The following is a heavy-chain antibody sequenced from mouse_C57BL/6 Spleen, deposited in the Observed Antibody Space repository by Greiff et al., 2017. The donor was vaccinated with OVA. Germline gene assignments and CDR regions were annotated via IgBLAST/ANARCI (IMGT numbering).Heavy chain of an antibody. CDR1: GFTFSDYY. Sequence: EVQLVESEGGLVQPGSSMKLSCTASGFTFSDYYMAWVRQVPEKGLEWVANINYDGSSTYYLDSLKSRFIISRDNAKNILYLQMSSLKSEDTATYYCVRSPPWYFDVWGTGTTVTVSS. J-gene: IGHJ1*03. V-gene: IGHV5-16*01. CDR2: INYDGSST. CDR3: VRSPPWYFDV.